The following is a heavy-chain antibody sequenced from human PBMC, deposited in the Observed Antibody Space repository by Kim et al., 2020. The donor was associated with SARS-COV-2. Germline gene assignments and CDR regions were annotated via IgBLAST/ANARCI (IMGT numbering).Heavy chain of an antibody. D-gene: IGHD2-2*01. V-gene: IGHV4-59*08. CDR1: GGSISSYY. CDR3: ARLGVVPAANYYYYGMDV. J-gene: IGHJ6*02. CDR2: IYYSGST. Sequence: SETLSLTCTVSGGSISSYYWSWIRQPPGKGLEWIGYIYYSGSTNYNPSLKSRVTISVDTSKNQFSLKLSSVTAADTAVYYCARLGVVPAANYYYYGMDVWGQGTTVTVSS.